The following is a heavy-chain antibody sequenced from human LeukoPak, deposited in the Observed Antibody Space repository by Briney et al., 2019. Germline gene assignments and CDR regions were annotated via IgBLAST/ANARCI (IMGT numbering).Heavy chain of an antibody. CDR3: ARDDSSGYSDY. CDR2: TYSGGNT. J-gene: IGHJ4*02. CDR1: GFTVSNNY. Sequence: GGSLRLSCAASGFTVSNNYMSWVRQAPGKGLEWVSVTYSGGNTYYADSVKGRFTISRDNSQNTLYLQMNSLRAEDTAVYYCARDDSSGYSDYWGQGTLVTVSS. D-gene: IGHD3-22*01. V-gene: IGHV3-53*01.